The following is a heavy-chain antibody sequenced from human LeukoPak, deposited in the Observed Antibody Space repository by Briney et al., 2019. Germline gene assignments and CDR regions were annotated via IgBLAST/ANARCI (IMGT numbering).Heavy chain of an antibody. Sequence: PGRSLRLSCAASGFTFDDYAMHWVRQAPGKGLEWVSGISWNSGSIGYADSVKGRFTISRDNAKNSLSLQMNNLRVEDTAVYYCANHFACGSTTCPSFDDWGQGTLVTVSS. CDR3: ANHFACGSTTCPSFDD. J-gene: IGHJ4*02. CDR1: GFTFDDYA. D-gene: IGHD2-2*01. V-gene: IGHV3-9*01. CDR2: ISWNSGSI.